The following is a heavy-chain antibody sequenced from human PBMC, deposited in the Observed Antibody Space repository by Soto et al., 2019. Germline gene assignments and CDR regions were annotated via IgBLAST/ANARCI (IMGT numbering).Heavy chain of an antibody. CDR2: ISYDGSNK. J-gene: IGHJ4*02. CDR3: AKGMTTVTTYYFDY. V-gene: IGHV3-30*18. Sequence: QVQLVESGGGVVQPGRSLRLSCAASGFTFSSYGMHWVRQAPGKGLEWVAVISYDGSNKYYADSVKGRFTISRDNSKNTLYLQMNSLRAEDTAVYYCAKGMTTVTTYYFDYWGQGTLVTVSS. D-gene: IGHD4-17*01. CDR1: GFTFSSYG.